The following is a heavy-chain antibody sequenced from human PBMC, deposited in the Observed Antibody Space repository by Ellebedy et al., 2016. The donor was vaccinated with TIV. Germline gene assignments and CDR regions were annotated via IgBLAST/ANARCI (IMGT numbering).Heavy chain of an antibody. CDR3: ARVWPFYYDSNGYYPFDY. CDR1: GFTFSSYW. J-gene: IGHJ4*02. Sequence: PGGSLRLSCAASGFTFSSYWMHWVRQAPGKGLVWVSRINSNGSSTNYADSVKGRFTISRDNAKNTLYLQMNSLRAEDTSVYYCARVWPFYYDSNGYYPFDYWGRGTLVTVSS. CDR2: INSNGSST. D-gene: IGHD3-22*01. V-gene: IGHV3-74*01.